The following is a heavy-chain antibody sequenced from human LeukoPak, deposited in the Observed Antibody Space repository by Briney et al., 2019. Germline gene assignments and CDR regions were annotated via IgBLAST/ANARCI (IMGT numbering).Heavy chain of an antibody. CDR2: MNPNSGNT. Sequence: ASVKVSCKASGYTFTSYDINWVRQATGQGLEWMGWMNPNSGNTGYAQKFQGRVTMTRNTSISTAYMELSSLRSEDTAVYYCARDLSPRIVGATTGIMDVWGQGTTVTVSS. V-gene: IGHV1-8*01. D-gene: IGHD1-26*01. CDR1: GYTFTSYD. J-gene: IGHJ6*02. CDR3: ARDLSPRIVGATTGIMDV.